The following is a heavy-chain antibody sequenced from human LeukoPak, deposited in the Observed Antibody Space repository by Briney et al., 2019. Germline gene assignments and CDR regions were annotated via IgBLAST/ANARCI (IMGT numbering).Heavy chain of an antibody. Sequence: ASVKVSCKASGYTFTGYYMHWVRQAPRQGLEWMGWINPNSGGTNYAQKFQGRVTMTRDTSISTAYMELSRLRSDDTAVYYCARVRFSSSWTNYFDYWGQGTLVTVSS. CDR1: GYTFTGYY. D-gene: IGHD6-13*01. CDR3: ARVRFSSSWTNYFDY. CDR2: INPNSGGT. V-gene: IGHV1-2*02. J-gene: IGHJ4*02.